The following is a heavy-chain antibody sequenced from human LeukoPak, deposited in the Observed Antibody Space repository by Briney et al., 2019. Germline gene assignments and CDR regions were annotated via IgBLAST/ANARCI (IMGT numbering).Heavy chain of an antibody. V-gene: IGHV3-21*01. CDR3: ARARYGSGRGDY. Sequence: GGSLRLSCAASGFTFSSYRMNWVRQAPGRGLEWVSSISSSSSYIYYADSVKGRSTISRDNAKNSQYLQMNSLRAEDTAVYYCARARYGSGRGDYWGQGTLVTVSS. D-gene: IGHD3-10*01. CDR2: ISSSSSYI. CDR1: GFTFSSYR. J-gene: IGHJ4*02.